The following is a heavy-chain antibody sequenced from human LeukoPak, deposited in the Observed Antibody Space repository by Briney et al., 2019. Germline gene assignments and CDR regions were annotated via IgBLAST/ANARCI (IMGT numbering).Heavy chain of an antibody. CDR3: ARDLVDYDYVWGGPDVGYFDY. CDR1: GFTFDSYG. D-gene: IGHD3-16*01. CDR2: IWYDGSNK. Sequence: QPGGSLRLSCAASGFTFDSYGMHWVRQAPGKGLEWVAVIWYDGSNKYYADSVKGRFTISRDNSENTLYLQMNSPRAEDTAVYYCARDLVDYDYVWGGPDVGYFDYWGQGTLVTVSS. V-gene: IGHV3-33*01. J-gene: IGHJ4*02.